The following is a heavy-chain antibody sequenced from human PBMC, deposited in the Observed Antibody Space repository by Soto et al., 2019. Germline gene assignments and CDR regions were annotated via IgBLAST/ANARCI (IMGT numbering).Heavy chain of an antibody. J-gene: IGHJ1*01. CDR2: VYYNGIT. CDR3: ARQPSYNGFFQH. CDR1: GGSINNHY. V-gene: IGHV4-59*08. D-gene: IGHD1-26*01. Sequence: SETLSLTCTVSGGSINNHYWSWIRQPPGKGLEWLGYVYYNGITNYNPSLKSRVTMSVDTSKNQLSLKLSSVTAADTAVYYCARQPSYNGFFQHWSQGTLVTVSS.